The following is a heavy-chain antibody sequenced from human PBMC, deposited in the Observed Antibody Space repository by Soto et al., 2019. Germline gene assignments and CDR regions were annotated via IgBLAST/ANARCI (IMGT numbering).Heavy chain of an antibody. CDR1: GFTVSSNY. CDR3: ASSNGINLRAPGYCSGGSCYVAFDI. Sequence: GGSLRLSCAASGFTVSSNYMSWVRQAPGKGLEWVSVIYSGGSTYYADSVKGRFTISRDNSKNTLYLQMNSLRAEDTAVYYCASSNGINLRAPGYCSGGSCYVAFDIWGQGTMVTVSS. CDR2: IYSGGST. D-gene: IGHD2-15*01. J-gene: IGHJ3*02. V-gene: IGHV3-66*01.